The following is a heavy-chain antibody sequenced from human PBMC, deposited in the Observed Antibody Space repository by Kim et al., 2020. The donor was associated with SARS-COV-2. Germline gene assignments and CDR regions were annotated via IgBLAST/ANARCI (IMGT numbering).Heavy chain of an antibody. CDR3: AAREGYFDAFDI. D-gene: IGHD3-22*01. V-gene: IGHV3-48*03. J-gene: IGHJ3*02. Sequence: YYADSVKGRFTISRDNAKNSLYLQMNSLRAEDTAVYYCAAREGYFDAFDIWGQGTMVTVSS.